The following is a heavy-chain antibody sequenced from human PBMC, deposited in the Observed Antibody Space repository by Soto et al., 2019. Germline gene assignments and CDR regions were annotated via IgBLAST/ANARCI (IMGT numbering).Heavy chain of an antibody. CDR2: INAGNGNT. Sequence: GASVKVSCKASGYTFTSYAMHWVRQAPGQRLEWMGWINAGNGNTKYSQKFQGRVTITRDTSISTAYMELSRLRSDDTAVYYCARARMYSSSSGDFDYWGQGTLVTVSS. V-gene: IGHV1-3*01. D-gene: IGHD6-6*01. CDR3: ARARMYSSSSGDFDY. J-gene: IGHJ4*02. CDR1: GYTFTSYA.